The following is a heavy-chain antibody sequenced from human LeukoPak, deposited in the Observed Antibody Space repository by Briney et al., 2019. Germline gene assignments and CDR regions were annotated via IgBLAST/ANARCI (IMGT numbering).Heavy chain of an antibody. CDR1: GFTFSSYA. V-gene: IGHV3-23*01. D-gene: IGHD3-10*01. J-gene: IGHJ4*02. CDR2: ISGSGGST. Sequence: GGSLRLSCAASGFTFSSYAMSWVRQAPGKGLGWVSAISGSGGSTYYADSVKGRFTISRDNSKNSLYLQMNSLRAEDTAVYYCARDGYGSGSPSDYWGQGTLVTVSS. CDR3: ARDGYGSGSPSDY.